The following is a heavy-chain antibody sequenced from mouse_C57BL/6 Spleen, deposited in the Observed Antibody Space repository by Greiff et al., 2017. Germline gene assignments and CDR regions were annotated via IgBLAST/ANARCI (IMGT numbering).Heavy chain of an antibody. D-gene: IGHD4-1*01. J-gene: IGHJ1*03. V-gene: IGHV3-6*01. Sequence: DVKLQESGPGLVKPSQSLSLTCSVTGYSITSGYYWNWIRQFPGNKLEWMGYISYDGSNNYNPSLKNRISITRDTSKNQFFLKLNSVTTEDTATYYCAREDWDGDWYFDVWGTGTTVTVSS. CDR2: ISYDGSN. CDR3: AREDWDGDWYFDV. CDR1: GYSITSGYY.